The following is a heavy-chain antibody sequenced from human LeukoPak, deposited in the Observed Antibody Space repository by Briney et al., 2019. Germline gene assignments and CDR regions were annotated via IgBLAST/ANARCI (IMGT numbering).Heavy chain of an antibody. CDR2: IKQDGSEK. V-gene: IGHV3-7*01. Sequence: GGSLRLSCAASGFTFSSYWMSWVRQAPGKGLEWVANIKQDGSEKYYVDSVKGRFTISRDYAKNSLYLQMNSLRAEDTAVYYCASPFSSYNDGSGYHPYGMDVWGQGTTVTVSS. J-gene: IGHJ6*02. D-gene: IGHD3-22*01. CDR1: GFTFSSYW. CDR3: ASPFSSYNDGSGYHPYGMDV.